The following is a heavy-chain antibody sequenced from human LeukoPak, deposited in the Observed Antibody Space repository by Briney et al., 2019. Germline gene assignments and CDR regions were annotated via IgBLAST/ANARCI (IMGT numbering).Heavy chain of an antibody. CDR3: ARGGNYDILTGYIFDY. Sequence: GGSLRLSCAASGFTFSNYWMSWVRQAPGKGLEWVTNIKHDGGDKHYVDSVKGRFTIARDSAKNSLNLQMNSLRAEDTAVYYCARGGNYDILTGYIFDYWGQGTLVTVSS. V-gene: IGHV3-7*03. J-gene: IGHJ4*02. CDR2: IKHDGGDK. D-gene: IGHD3-9*01. CDR1: GFTFSNYW.